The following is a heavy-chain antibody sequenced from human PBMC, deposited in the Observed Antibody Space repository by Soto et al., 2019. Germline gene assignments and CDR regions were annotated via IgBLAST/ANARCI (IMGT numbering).Heavy chain of an antibody. CDR1: GYTFTSYG. CDR2: ISAFNGNT. J-gene: IGHJ6*02. Sequence: ASVKVSCKTSGYTFTSYGFTWVRQAPGQGLEFMGWISAFNGNTNYAQKFQGRVTMTTDTSTSTAYMELRSLRSDDTAVYYCARDAMVRGVITPYYYYGMDVWGQGTTVTVSS. D-gene: IGHD3-10*01. V-gene: IGHV1-18*01. CDR3: ARDAMVRGVITPYYYYGMDV.